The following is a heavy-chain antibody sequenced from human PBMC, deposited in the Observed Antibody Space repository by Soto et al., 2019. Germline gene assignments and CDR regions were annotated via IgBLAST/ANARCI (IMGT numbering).Heavy chain of an antibody. CDR2: ITSSGSPI. CDR3: AISGYYDSSGYPYYYYGMDV. V-gene: IGHV3-48*03. Sequence: GGSLRLSCAASGFTFRSYEMNWVRQAPGKGLEWVSYITSSGSPIYYADSVKGRFTISRDNAKNSLYLQMNSLRGEDTAVYYCAISGYYDSSGYPYYYYGMDVWVQGTTVTVSS. J-gene: IGHJ6*02. CDR1: GFTFRSYE. D-gene: IGHD3-22*01.